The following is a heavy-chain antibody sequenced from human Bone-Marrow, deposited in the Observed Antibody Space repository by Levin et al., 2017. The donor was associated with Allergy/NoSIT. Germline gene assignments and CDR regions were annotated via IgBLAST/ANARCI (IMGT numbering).Heavy chain of an antibody. CDR1: GYTFTSYD. Sequence: ASVKVSCKASGYTFTSYDINWVRQATGQGLEWMGWMNPNSGNTGYAQKFQGRVTMTRNTSISTAYMELSSLRSEDTAVYYCARGLSGYFDWFTNPYYYYYYGMDVWGQGTTVTVSS. J-gene: IGHJ6*02. V-gene: IGHV1-8*01. CDR2: MNPNSGNT. CDR3: ARGLSGYFDWFTNPYYYYYYGMDV. D-gene: IGHD3-9*01.